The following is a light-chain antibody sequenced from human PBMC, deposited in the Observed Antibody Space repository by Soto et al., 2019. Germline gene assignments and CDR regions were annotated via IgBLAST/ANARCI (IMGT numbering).Light chain of an antibody. CDR2: GAS. J-gene: IGKJ2*02. V-gene: IGKV1D-16*01. CDR3: QQHKSYPRT. Sequence: IQMTQSPSSLSASIGDRVTITCRASQGIDSWLVWYQQKPGKAPKSLIYGASSLQSGVPSRFSGSGSGTDFTLTISSLEPEDFATYYCQQHKSYPRTLGQGTKLEIK. CDR1: QGIDSW.